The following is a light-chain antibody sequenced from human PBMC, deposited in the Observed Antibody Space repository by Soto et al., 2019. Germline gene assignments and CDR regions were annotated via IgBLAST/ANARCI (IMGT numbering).Light chain of an antibody. CDR3: QQYNSWT. CDR1: HDIRKD. Sequence: DIQMTQSPSSLSASVGDRVTITCQARHDIRKDLNWYQQKPGKATKLLIHGATSLEAGVPSRFSGSGSGTEFTLTISSLQPDDFATYYCQQYNSWTFGQGTKVDIK. CDR2: GAT. J-gene: IGKJ1*01. V-gene: IGKV1-33*01.